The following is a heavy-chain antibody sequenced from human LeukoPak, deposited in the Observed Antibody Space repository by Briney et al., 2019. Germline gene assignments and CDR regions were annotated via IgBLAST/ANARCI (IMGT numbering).Heavy chain of an antibody. CDR1: GGSISSSSYY. Sequence: PSETLSLTCTVSGGSISSSSYYWGWIRQPPGKGLEWIGSIYYSGSTYYKTSLKSRVTISVDTSKNQFSLKLSSVTAADTAVYYCARPLSSSYHYMDVWGKGTTVTVSS. J-gene: IGHJ6*03. CDR3: ARPLSSSYHYMDV. CDR2: IYYSGST. V-gene: IGHV4-39*07. D-gene: IGHD6-6*01.